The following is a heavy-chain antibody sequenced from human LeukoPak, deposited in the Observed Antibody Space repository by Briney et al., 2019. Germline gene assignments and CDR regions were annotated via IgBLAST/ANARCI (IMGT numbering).Heavy chain of an antibody. D-gene: IGHD3-22*01. J-gene: IGHJ4*02. CDR3: ARVQDNYYDSSGTFYYFDY. V-gene: IGHV1-69*13. CDR2: IIPIFGTA. CDR1: GGTFSSYA. Sequence: ASVKVSCKASGGTFSSYAISWVRQAPGQGLEWMGGIIPIFGTANYAQKFQGRVTITADESTSTAYMELSSLRSEDTAVYYCARVQDNYYDSSGTFYYFDYWGQGTLVTVSS.